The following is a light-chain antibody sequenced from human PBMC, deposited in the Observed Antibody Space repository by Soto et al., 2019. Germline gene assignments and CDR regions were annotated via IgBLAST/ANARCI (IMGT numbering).Light chain of an antibody. Sequence: QAVLTQEPSLTVSPGGTVTLTCGSSTGAVTNGHYPYWFQQKPGQAPRTLIYDTTNRHSWTPARFSGPLLGGKAALTLSGAQPEDEAEYYCLLSYNGPYVFGTGTKVTVL. CDR1: TGAVTNGHY. V-gene: IGLV7-46*01. CDR2: DTT. J-gene: IGLJ1*01. CDR3: LLSYNGPYV.